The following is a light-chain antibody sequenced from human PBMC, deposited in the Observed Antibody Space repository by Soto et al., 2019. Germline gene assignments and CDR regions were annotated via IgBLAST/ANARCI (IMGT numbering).Light chain of an antibody. Sequence: DIQMTQSPSTLSGSVGDRVTITCRASQTISRWVAWYQQKPGKAPKLLIYKASTLKSGVPSRFSGSGSGTEFTLTISSLQPDDFATYYCQHYNSYSEAFGQGTKVELK. CDR3: QHYNSYSEA. CDR2: KAS. CDR1: QTISRW. V-gene: IGKV1-5*03. J-gene: IGKJ1*01.